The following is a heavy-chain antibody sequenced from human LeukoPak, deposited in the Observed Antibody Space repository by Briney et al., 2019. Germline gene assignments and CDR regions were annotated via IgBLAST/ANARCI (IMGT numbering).Heavy chain of an antibody. Sequence: GGSLRLSCAASGFLFEDYTMHWVRQSPGKGLEWVSLITYDNDTYYADSAKGRFTISRDNSKSSLFLQMNSLRNEDTALYYCSKDTYSGSEGYFEYWGQGTLVTVSS. CDR3: SKDTYSGSEGYFEY. CDR2: ITYDNDT. CDR1: GFLFEDYT. J-gene: IGHJ4*02. V-gene: IGHV3-43*01. D-gene: IGHD5-12*01.